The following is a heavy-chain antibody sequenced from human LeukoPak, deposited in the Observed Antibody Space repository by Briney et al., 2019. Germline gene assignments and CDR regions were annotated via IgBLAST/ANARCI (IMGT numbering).Heavy chain of an antibody. CDR3: ARLWQIDY. CDR2: IKQDGSEK. J-gene: IGHJ4*02. Sequence: GGSLRLSCAASGFTFSSNWMTWVRQAPGKGLEWVANIKQDGSEKYYVDSVKGRFTISRDNAKNSVYLQMNSLRGEDTAVYYCARLWQIDYWGQGTLVTVSS. CDR1: GFTFSSNW. D-gene: IGHD2-21*01. V-gene: IGHV3-7*01.